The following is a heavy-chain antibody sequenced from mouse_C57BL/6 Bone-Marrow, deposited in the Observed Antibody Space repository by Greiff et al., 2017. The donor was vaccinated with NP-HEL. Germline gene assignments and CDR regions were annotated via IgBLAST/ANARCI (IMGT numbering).Heavy chain of an antibody. V-gene: IGHV1-72*01. J-gene: IGHJ2*01. CDR3: ARRITTVSYVDY. D-gene: IGHD1-1*01. CDR1: GYTFTSYW. CDR2: IDPNSGGT. Sequence: QVHVKQPGAELVKPGASVKLSCKASGYTFTSYWMHWVKQRPGRGLEWIGRIDPNSGGTKYNEKFKSKATLTVDTPSSTAYMQLSSLTSEDSAVYYCARRITTVSYVDYWGKGTTLTVSS.